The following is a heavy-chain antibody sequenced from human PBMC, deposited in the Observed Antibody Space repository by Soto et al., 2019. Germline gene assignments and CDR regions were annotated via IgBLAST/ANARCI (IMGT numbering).Heavy chain of an antibody. CDR3: ARDLDHFHE. CDR2: IQSDGSIT. V-gene: IGHV3-74*03. Sequence: VLSLRLSCAASGFTFSSYWMHWVRQAPGKGLMWVSRIQSDGSITTYADSVKGRFTISRDNAKNTLFLQMSSLRAEDTAVYYCARDLDHFHEWGQGTMATVYS. CDR1: GFTFSSYW. J-gene: IGHJ4*02. D-gene: IGHD3-3*02.